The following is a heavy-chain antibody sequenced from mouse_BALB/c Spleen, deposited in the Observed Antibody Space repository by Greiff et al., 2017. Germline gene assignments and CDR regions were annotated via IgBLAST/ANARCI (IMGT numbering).Heavy chain of an antibody. V-gene: IGHV14-4*02. CDR2: IDPENGDT. Sequence: EVQLQQSGAELVRSGASVKLSCTASGFNIKDYYMHWVKQRPEQGLEWIGWIDPENGDTEYAPKFQGKATMTADTSSNTAYLQLSSLTSEDTAVYYCKGLYCSSYGFAYWGQGTLVTVSA. CDR3: KGLYCSSYGFAY. J-gene: IGHJ3*01. D-gene: IGHD1-1*01. CDR1: GFNIKDYY.